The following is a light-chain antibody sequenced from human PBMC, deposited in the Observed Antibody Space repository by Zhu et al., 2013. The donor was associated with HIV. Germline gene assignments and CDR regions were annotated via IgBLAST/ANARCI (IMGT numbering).Light chain of an antibody. V-gene: IGLV2-14*03. Sequence: QSALAQPASVSGSPGQSITISCTGTSADIGAYNYVSWYQQRPGKAPKLIISDVSNRPSGVSSRFSGSKSGNTASLTISGLQADDEGDYYCQSYDSTLYVVFGGGTKVTVL. CDR3: QSYDSTLYVV. J-gene: IGLJ2*01. CDR1: SADIGAYNY. CDR2: DVS.